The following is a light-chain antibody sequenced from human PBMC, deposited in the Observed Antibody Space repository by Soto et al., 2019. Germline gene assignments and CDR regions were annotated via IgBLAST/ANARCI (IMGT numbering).Light chain of an antibody. CDR2: EVV. Sequence: QSALTQPAVVSGSPGQSITISCTGTSADVGGYHYVSWYQQHPGKSPKLIIYEVVNRPSGVSTRFSGSKSGNTASLTISGLQAEDEAEYYCSSYTTTSILFGTGTKLTVL. CDR1: SADVGGYHY. CDR3: SSYTTTSIL. V-gene: IGLV2-14*01. J-gene: IGLJ1*01.